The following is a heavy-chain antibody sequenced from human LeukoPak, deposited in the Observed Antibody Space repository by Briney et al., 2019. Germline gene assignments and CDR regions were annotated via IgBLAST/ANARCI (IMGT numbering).Heavy chain of an antibody. CDR2: IYFTGST. D-gene: IGHD6-6*01. V-gene: IGHV4-59*08. CDR1: GGSMNDYY. CDR3: ARCARRYSFDY. Sequence: SETLSLTCTVSGGSMNDYYWTWIRQPPGKGLEWIGYIYFTGSTSYNPSLKSRATMSIDTSKNQFSLKLSSVTAADTALYYCARCARRYSFDYWGQGTLVTVSS. J-gene: IGHJ4*02.